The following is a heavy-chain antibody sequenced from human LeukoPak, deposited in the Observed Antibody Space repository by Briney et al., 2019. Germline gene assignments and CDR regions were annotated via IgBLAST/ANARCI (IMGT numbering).Heavy chain of an antibody. V-gene: IGHV1-2*04. D-gene: IGHD3-10*01. CDR3: ARDEGYYGSGSYQQEYYYGMDV. Sequence: KVSCKASGYTFTCYYMHWVRQAPGQGLEWMGWINPNSGGTNYAQKFQGWVTMTRDTSISTAYMELSRLRSDDTAVYYCARDEGYYGSGSYQQEYYYGMDVWGQGTTVTVSS. J-gene: IGHJ6*02. CDR1: GYTFTCYY. CDR2: INPNSGGT.